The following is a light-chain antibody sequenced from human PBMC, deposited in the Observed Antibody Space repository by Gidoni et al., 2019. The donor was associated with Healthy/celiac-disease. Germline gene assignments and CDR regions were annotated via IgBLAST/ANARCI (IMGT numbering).Light chain of an antibody. CDR3: LQYNDFPRT. CDR2: SAS. V-gene: IGKV3-15*01. CDR1: HSVSSN. J-gene: IGKJ4*01. Sequence: EIVMTPSPATRSVSSGERATLSCRASHSVSSNFAWYQQKPGQAPRLLIYSASTRATGLPARFSGSGSGTEFTLTISSLQSEDFAVYYCLQYNDFPRTFGGGTKVEIK.